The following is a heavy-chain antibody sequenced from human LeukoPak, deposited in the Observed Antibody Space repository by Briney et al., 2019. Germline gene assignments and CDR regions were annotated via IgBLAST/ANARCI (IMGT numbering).Heavy chain of an antibody. J-gene: IGHJ4*02. CDR1: GFTFSSYS. CDR2: ISSSSSTI. Sequence: QTGGSLRLSCAASGFTFSSYSMNWVRQAPGKGLEWVSYISSSSSTIYYADSVKGRFTISRDNAKNSLYLQMNSLRAEDTAVYYCARVVGATIDYWGQGTLVTVSS. D-gene: IGHD1-26*01. V-gene: IGHV3-48*04. CDR3: ARVVGATIDY.